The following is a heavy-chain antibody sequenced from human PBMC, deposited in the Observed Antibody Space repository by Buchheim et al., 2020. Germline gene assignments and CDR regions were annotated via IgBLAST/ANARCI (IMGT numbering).Heavy chain of an antibody. V-gene: IGHV4-39*01. Sequence: QLQLQESGPGLVKPSETLSLTCTVSGGSISSSSYYWGWIRQPSGKGLEWIGSIYYSGSTYYNPSLKSRVTISVDTSKNQFSLKLSSVTAADTAVYYCAGIPNANDYGDYYNWFDPWGQGTL. CDR1: GGSISSSSYY. D-gene: IGHD4-17*01. J-gene: IGHJ5*02. CDR2: IYYSGST. CDR3: AGIPNANDYGDYYNWFDP.